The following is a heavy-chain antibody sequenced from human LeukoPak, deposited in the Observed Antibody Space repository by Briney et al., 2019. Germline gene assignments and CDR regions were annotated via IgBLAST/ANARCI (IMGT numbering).Heavy chain of an antibody. Sequence: GASVKVSCKASGGTFSSYAISWVRQAPGQGLEWMGRIIPILGIANYAQKFQGRVTITADKSTSTAYMELSSLRSEDTAVYYCARQTTYYGDYGESYFDYWGQGTLVTVSS. CDR3: ARQTTYYGDYGESYFDY. CDR1: GGTFSSYA. D-gene: IGHD4-17*01. J-gene: IGHJ4*02. CDR2: IIPILGIA. V-gene: IGHV1-69*04.